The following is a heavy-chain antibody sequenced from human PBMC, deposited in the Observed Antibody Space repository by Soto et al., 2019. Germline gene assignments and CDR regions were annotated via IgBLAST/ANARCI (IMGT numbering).Heavy chain of an antibody. CDR1: GYIFTGYY. V-gene: IGHV1-46*01. D-gene: IGHD3-10*01. CDR2: INPSGDST. CDR3: ARDWEFGF. J-gene: IGHJ4*02. Sequence: ASVKVSCKASGYIFTGYYMHWVRQAPGQGLEWMGVINPSGDSTTYAQKFQGRVTMTKDTSTSTLYLELSSLRSEDTAVYFCARDWEFGFWGQGTLVTVSS.